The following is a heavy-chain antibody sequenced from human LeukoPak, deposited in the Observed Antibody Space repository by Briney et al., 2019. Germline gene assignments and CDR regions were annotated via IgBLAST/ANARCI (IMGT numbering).Heavy chain of an antibody. Sequence: TLSLTCTVSGGSISSGGYYWSWIRQHPGKGLEWIGNIYYSGSTYYNPSLKSRVTMSVDTSKKQFSLKLSSVTAADTAVYYCARDGRGYPGRHAFDIWGQGTMVTVSS. J-gene: IGHJ3*02. CDR2: IYYSGST. CDR3: ARDGRGYPGRHAFDI. CDR1: GGSISSGGYY. V-gene: IGHV4-31*03. D-gene: IGHD3-22*01.